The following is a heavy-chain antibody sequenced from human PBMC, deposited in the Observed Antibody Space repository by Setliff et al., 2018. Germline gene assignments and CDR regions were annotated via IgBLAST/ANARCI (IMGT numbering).Heavy chain of an antibody. CDR1: GFTFSKAW. V-gene: IGHV3-15*01. CDR3: ARDGGEY. CDR2: IKTKADGGTT. Sequence: GGSLRLSCAASGFTFSKAWMSWVRQAPGKGLEWVGRIKTKADGGTTDFAAPVEGRFTISRDDSKNTVYLQMNSLITEDTAVYYCARDGGEYWGQGTLVTVSS. J-gene: IGHJ4*02. D-gene: IGHD3-16*01.